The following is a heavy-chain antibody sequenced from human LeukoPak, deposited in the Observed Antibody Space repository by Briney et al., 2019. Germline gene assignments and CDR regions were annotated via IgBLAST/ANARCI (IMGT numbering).Heavy chain of an antibody. CDR3: ARDSDPLRFLEWLSYNWFDP. J-gene: IGHJ5*02. Sequence: GASVKVSCKASGYTFTSYGISWVRQAPGQGLEWMGWISAYNGNTNYAQKLQGRVTMTTDTSTSTAYMELRSLRSDDTAVYYCARDSDPLRFLEWLSYNWFDPWGQGTLVTVSS. CDR1: GYTFTSYG. V-gene: IGHV1-18*01. CDR2: ISAYNGNT. D-gene: IGHD3-3*01.